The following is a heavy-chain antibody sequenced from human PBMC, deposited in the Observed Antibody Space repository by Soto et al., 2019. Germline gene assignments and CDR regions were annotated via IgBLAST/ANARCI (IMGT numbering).Heavy chain of an antibody. Sequence: GASVKVSCKASGGTFSSYAISWVRQAPGQGLEWMGGIIPIFGTANYAQKFQGRVTITADESTSTAYMELSSLRSEDTAVYYCARPLSYGGQLAFNYWGQGTLVTVSS. CDR3: ARPLSYGGQLAFNY. V-gene: IGHV1-69*13. CDR1: GGTFSSYA. J-gene: IGHJ4*02. D-gene: IGHD4-17*01. CDR2: IIPIFGTA.